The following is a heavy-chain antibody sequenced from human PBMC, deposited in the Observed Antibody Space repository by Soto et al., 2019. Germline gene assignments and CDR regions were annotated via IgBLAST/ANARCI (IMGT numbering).Heavy chain of an antibody. D-gene: IGHD3-16*01. CDR2: INPSGGST. V-gene: IGHV1-46*03. CDR1: GYTFTSYY. CDR3: ARYDYVWGSSHGMAV. Sequence: GASVKVSCKASGYTFTSYYMHWVRQAPGQGLEWMGIINPSGGSTSYAQKFQGRVTMTRDTSTSTVYMELSSLRSEDTAVYYCARYDYVWGSSHGMAVWGQGTTVTVSS. J-gene: IGHJ6*02.